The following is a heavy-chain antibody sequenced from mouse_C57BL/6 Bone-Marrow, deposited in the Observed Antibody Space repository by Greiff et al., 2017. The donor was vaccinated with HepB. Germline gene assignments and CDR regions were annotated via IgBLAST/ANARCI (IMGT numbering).Heavy chain of an antibody. J-gene: IGHJ4*01. D-gene: IGHD2-3*01. CDR2: ISYDGSN. V-gene: IGHV3-6*01. Sequence: ESGPGLVKPSQSLSLTCSVTGYSITSGYYWNWIRQFPGNKLEWMGYISYDGSNNYNPSLKNRISITRDTSKNQFFLKLNSVTTEDTATYYCARDGYYIDYYAMDYWGQVTSVTVSS. CDR1: GYSITSGYY. CDR3: ARDGYYIDYYAMDY.